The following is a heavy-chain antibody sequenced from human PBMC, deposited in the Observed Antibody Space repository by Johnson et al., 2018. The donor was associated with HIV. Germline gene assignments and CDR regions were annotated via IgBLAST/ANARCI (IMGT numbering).Heavy chain of an antibody. CDR1: GFTVSSNY. CDR2: INWNSGSI. Sequence: VQLVESGGGLIQPGGSLRLSCAASGFTVSSNYMSWVRQAPGKWLEWVSVINWNSGSIGYADSVKGRFTISRDNSKDTLYLEMNSLRAEDTAVYYCARDYETIWGQGTMVTVSS. J-gene: IGHJ3*02. CDR3: ARDYETI. D-gene: IGHD3-16*01. V-gene: IGHV3-66*03.